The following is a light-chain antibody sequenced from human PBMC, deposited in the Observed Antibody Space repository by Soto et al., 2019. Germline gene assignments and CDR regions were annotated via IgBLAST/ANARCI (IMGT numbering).Light chain of an antibody. Sequence: DIQMTQSPSSLSASVGDRVTITCRASQSISSSLNWYQQKPGKAPKLLIYAASSLQSGVPSRFSGSGSGTDFTLTISSLQPEDFATYYCQQSYSTPFTVGPGTKVDIK. CDR2: AAS. V-gene: IGKV1-39*01. J-gene: IGKJ3*01. CDR3: QQSYSTPFT. CDR1: QSISSS.